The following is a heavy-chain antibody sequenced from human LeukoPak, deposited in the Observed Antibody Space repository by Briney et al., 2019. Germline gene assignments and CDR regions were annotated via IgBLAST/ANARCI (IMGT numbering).Heavy chain of an antibody. CDR1: GFTFSTYS. CDR2: ITSPVGHI. Sequence: GGSLRLSCAASGFTFSTYSMNWVRQAPGKGLEWVSSITSPVGHIYYADSLKGRITISRDNARSSLYLQTNSLRAEDTAVYYCATDGRSSGWYGFDYWGQGTLVTVSS. D-gene: IGHD6-19*01. J-gene: IGHJ4*02. CDR3: ATDGRSSGWYGFDY. V-gene: IGHV3-21*01.